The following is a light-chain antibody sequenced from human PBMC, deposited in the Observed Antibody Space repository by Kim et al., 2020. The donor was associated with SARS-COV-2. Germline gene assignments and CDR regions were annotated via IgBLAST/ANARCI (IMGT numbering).Light chain of an antibody. V-gene: IGKV1-33*01. CDR1: QDINKF. J-gene: IGKJ4*02. Sequence: DIQMTQSPSSLSASVRDRVTITCQASQDINKFLNWYQQKPGKAPKLLIYDASNLETGVPSRFSGSGSGTDFALTISSLQPEDVGTYYCQQYDYQPLTFGGGTKVDIK. CDR2: DAS. CDR3: QQYDYQPLT.